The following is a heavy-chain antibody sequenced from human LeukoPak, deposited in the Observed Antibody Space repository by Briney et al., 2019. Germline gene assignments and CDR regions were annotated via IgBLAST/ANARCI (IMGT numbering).Heavy chain of an antibody. V-gene: IGHV3-21*06. CDR2: ISGSGSYI. CDR3: ARDWELGEY. D-gene: IGHD3-16*01. CDR1: GFTFSDYS. Sequence: GGSLRLSCAASGFTFSDYSMNWVRQTPRKGLEWVSCISGSGSYIYYADSVKGRFTISRDNAKNSLNLQVNSLRAEDTAVYYCARDWELGEYWGQGTLVTVSS. J-gene: IGHJ4*02.